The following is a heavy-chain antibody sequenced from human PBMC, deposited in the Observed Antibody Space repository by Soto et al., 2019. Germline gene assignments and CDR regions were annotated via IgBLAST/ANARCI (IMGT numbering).Heavy chain of an antibody. Sequence: SGPTLEPTETLTLTCTVSGFSLSNARMGVSWIRQPPGKALEWLAHIFSNDEKSYSTSLKSRLTISKDTSKSQVVLTMTNMGPVDTATYYCARTRGGSHFDYWGQGTLVTVSS. CDR1: GFSLSNARMG. D-gene: IGHD2-15*01. CDR3: ARTRGGSHFDY. CDR2: IFSNDEK. J-gene: IGHJ4*02. V-gene: IGHV2-26*01.